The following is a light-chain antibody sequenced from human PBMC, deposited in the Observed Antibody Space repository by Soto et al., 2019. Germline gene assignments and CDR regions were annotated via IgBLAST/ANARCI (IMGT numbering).Light chain of an antibody. CDR1: SSDVGGYNY. Sequence: QSVLTQPRSVSGSPGQSVTISCTGTSSDVGGYNYVSWYLQHPGKAPKVMIYDVSKRPSGVPDRFSGSKSGNTASLTISGLQSEDEADYYCCLFAGNYIYVFGTGTKVTVL. CDR2: DVS. J-gene: IGLJ1*01. V-gene: IGLV2-11*01. CDR3: CLFAGNYIYV.